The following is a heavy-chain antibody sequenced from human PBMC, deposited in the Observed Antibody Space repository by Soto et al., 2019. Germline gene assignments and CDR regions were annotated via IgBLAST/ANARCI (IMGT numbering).Heavy chain of an antibody. CDR2: ISSSSSYI. CDR1: GFTFSSYS. Sequence: PGGSLRLSCAASGFTFSSYSMNWVRQAPGKGLEWVSSISSSSSYIYYADSVKGRFTISRDNAKNSLYLQMNSLRAEDTAVYYCARDPGSGIAARPSDYWGQGTLVTVSS. J-gene: IGHJ4*02. V-gene: IGHV3-21*01. D-gene: IGHD6-6*01. CDR3: ARDPGSGIAARPSDY.